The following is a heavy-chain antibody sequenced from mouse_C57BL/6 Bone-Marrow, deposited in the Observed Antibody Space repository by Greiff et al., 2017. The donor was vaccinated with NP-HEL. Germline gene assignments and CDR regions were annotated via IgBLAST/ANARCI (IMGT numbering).Heavy chain of an antibody. CDR2: IDPSDSYT. V-gene: IGHV1-50*01. J-gene: IGHJ2*01. CDR3: ARYGPYYFDY. D-gene: IGHD1-1*02. CDR1: GYTFTSYW. Sequence: QVQLQQPGAELVKPGASVKLSCKASGYTFTSYWMQWVKQRPGQGLEWIGEIDPSDSYTNYNQKFKGKATLTVDTSSSTAYMQLSSLTSEDSAVYYCARYGPYYFDYWGQGTTLTVSS.